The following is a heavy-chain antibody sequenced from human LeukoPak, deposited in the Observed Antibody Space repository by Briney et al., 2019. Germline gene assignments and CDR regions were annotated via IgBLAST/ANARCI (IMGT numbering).Heavy chain of an antibody. CDR3: ARGGDFWSGYGYYYYGMDV. J-gene: IGHJ6*02. CDR1: GGSISSYY. V-gene: IGHV4-59*01. Sequence: RSETLSLTCTVSGGSISSYYWSWIRQPPGKGLEWIGYIYYSGSTNYNPSLKSRVTISVDTSKNQFSLKLSSVTAADTAVYYCARGGDFWSGYGYYYYGMDVWGQGTTVTVSS. CDR2: IYYSGST. D-gene: IGHD3-3*01.